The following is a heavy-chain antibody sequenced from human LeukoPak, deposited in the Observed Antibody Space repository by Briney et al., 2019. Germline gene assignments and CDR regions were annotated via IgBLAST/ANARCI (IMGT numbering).Heavy chain of an antibody. D-gene: IGHD2-21*01. V-gene: IGHV3-23*01. CDR3: AKTPLWWPRGKDYYFDY. J-gene: IGHJ4*02. Sequence: GGSLRLSCAASGFTFSSYAMSWVRQAPGKGLEWVSAISGSGGSTYYADSVKGRFTISRDNSKNTLYLQMNSLRAEDTAVYYCAKTPLWWPRGKDYYFDYWGQGTLVTVSS. CDR2: ISGSGGST. CDR1: GFTFSSYA.